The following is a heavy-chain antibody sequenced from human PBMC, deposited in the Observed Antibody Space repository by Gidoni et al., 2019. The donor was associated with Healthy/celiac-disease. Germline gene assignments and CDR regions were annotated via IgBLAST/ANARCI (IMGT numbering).Heavy chain of an antibody. CDR3: AREDGAVGDYYYGMDV. Sequence: QVQLVQSGAAVKKPGASLNVSCKASGYTFNSYYMHWVRQAPGQGLEWMGIINPSGGSKSYAQKFQGRVTMTRDTSTSTVYMELSSLRSEDTAVYYCAREDGAVGDYYYGMDVWGQGTTVTVSS. D-gene: IGHD3-16*01. V-gene: IGHV1-46*02. CDR2: INPSGGSK. CDR1: GYTFNSYY. J-gene: IGHJ6*02.